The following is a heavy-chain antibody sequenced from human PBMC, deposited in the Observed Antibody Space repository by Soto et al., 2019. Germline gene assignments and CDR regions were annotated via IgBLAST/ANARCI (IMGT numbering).Heavy chain of an antibody. CDR3: ARGDIGSDTAMVPFDY. V-gene: IGHV1-69*12. D-gene: IGHD5-18*01. CDR2: IIPLFATA. CDR1: GGTFSTYA. J-gene: IGHJ4*02. Sequence: QVQLVQSGAEVKKPGSSVKVSCKASGGTFSTYAISWGRQAPGQGLEWMGGIIPLFATANYAQKFQGRVTITADESTSTAYMEVSSLRSDDTAVYYCARGDIGSDTAMVPFDYWGQGTLVTVSS.